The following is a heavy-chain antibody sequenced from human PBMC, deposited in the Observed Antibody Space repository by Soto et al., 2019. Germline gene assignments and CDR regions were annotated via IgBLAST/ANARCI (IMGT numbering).Heavy chain of an antibody. V-gene: IGHV1-58*01. Sequence: QMQLVQSGPEVKKPETSVRVSCKASGFTFGNSAVHWVRQARGQRLEWMGWILVASGGTNYAENFEERVTIARDMSTSTAYRGLGILRSEAPAVNFCPAAVTMFYKKAPYAFDMWGQGHWSPSLQ. J-gene: IGHJ3*02. CDR3: PAAVTMFYKKAPYAFDM. CDR1: GFTFGNSA. CDR2: ILVASGGT. D-gene: IGHD3-10*02.